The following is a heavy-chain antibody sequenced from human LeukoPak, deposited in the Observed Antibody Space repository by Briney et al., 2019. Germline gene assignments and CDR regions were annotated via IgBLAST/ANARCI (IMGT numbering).Heavy chain of an antibody. CDR3: ARDHYYGSGKNYYYYGMDV. CDR1: GYTFTGYY. Sequence: ASVKVSCKASGYTFTGYYMHRVRQAPGQGLEWMGWINPNSGGTNYAQKFQGRVTMTRDTSISTAYMELSRLRSDDTAVYYCARDHYYGSGKNYYYYGMDVWGQGTLVTVSS. CDR2: INPNSGGT. J-gene: IGHJ6*02. D-gene: IGHD3-10*01. V-gene: IGHV1-2*02.